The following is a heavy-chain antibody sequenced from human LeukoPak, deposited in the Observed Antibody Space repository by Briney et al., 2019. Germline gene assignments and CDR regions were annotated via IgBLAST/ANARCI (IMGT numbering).Heavy chain of an antibody. J-gene: IGHJ4*02. CDR2: IRKKAFSYAT. CDR1: GFSFSGSA. Sequence: GGSLRLSCAASGFSFSGSAVHWVPRASGKGLEWVGLIRKKAFSYATAYATSVKGRFTVSRDDSRNTAYLQMSSLRTDDTAKYYCTSGSYDSWGQGTLVIVSS. CDR3: TSGSYDS. V-gene: IGHV3-73*01. D-gene: IGHD3-22*01.